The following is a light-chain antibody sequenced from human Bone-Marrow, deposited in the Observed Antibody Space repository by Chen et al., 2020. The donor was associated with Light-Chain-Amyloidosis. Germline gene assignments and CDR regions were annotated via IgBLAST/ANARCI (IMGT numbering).Light chain of an antibody. V-gene: IGKV1-5*03. CDR1: QSISNY. CDR3: QQYNTDFRT. CDR2: RAS. J-gene: IGKJ1*01. Sequence: DIQMTQSPSTLSASLGDSVTITCRASQSISNYLAWYQQKPGTAPNLLIYRASNLQTGVPSRFSGSGSGTEFTLTSSGLQPDDFATYYCQQYNTDFRTFGQGTKVEIK.